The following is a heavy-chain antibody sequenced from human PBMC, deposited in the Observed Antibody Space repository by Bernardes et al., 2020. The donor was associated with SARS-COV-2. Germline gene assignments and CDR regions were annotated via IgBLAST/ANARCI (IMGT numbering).Heavy chain of an antibody. V-gene: IGHV3-30*18. CDR1: GFTFSSHG. J-gene: IGHJ5*02. CDR2: ISYDGSNK. Sequence: GGSLRLSCAASGFTFSSHGMHWVRQAPGKGLEWVAVISYDGSNKYYADSVKGRFTISRDNSKNTLYLQMNSLRAEDTAVYYCAKGWGSPWDWFDPWGQGTLVTVSS. D-gene: IGHD3-16*01. CDR3: AKGWGSPWDWFDP.